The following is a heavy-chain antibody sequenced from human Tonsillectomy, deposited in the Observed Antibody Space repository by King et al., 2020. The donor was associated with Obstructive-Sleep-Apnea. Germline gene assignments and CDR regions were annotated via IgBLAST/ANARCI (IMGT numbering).Heavy chain of an antibody. D-gene: IGHD1-1*01. CDR2: ISGSGSST. V-gene: IGHV3-23*04. CDR1: GFTFSSYA. Sequence: VQLVESGGGLVQPGGSLRLSCAASGFTFSSYAMSWVRQAPGKGLEWVSSISGSGSSTYYADSVKGRFTISRDNSKNTLYLQMNSLRAEDTAVYYCAKGSSGSNWFDTWGQGTLVTVSS. J-gene: IGHJ5*02. CDR3: AKGSSGSNWFDT.